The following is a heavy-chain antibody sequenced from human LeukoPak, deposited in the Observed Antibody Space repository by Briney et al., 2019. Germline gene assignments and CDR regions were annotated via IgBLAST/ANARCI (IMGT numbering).Heavy chain of an antibody. Sequence: ASVKVSFKGSGFPFNGYYMHWVRQAPGQGPEWMGWINPNSGDTNYAQKFHGRVTMTRDTSISTAYMELRSLRSDDTAVYHCAREGDSSADAFDIWGLGTMVTVSS. D-gene: IGHD3-22*01. V-gene: IGHV1-2*02. CDR2: INPNSGDT. CDR1: GFPFNGYY. CDR3: AREGDSSADAFDI. J-gene: IGHJ3*02.